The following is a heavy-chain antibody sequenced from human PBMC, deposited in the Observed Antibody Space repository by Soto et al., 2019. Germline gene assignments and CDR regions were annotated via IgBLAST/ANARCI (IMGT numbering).Heavy chain of an antibody. CDR2: IRQDGSEK. Sequence: VGSLRLSCATTGFTFSGYWMNWVRQAPGKGLEWVANIRQDGSEKYYVDTVKGRFTISRDNAKSSLYLQMNSLRAEDTAVYYCARGVDGYEWTVWGQGTMVTVSS. CDR1: GFTFSGYW. D-gene: IGHD5-12*01. V-gene: IGHV3-7*03. CDR3: ARGVDGYEWTV. J-gene: IGHJ6*02.